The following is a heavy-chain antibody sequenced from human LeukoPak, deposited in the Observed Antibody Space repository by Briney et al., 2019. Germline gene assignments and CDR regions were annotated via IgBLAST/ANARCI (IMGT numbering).Heavy chain of an antibody. CDR3: ARWVSTSYDAFDI. V-gene: IGHV3-64*01. CDR1: GFSFTDYP. Sequence: PGGSLRLSCATSGFSFTDYPMNWVRQAPGKGLEYVSAISSNGGSTYYANSVKGRFTISRDNSKNTLYLQMGSLRAEDMAVYYCARWVSTSYDAFDIWGQGTMVTVSS. CDR2: ISSNGGST. J-gene: IGHJ3*02. D-gene: IGHD6-6*01.